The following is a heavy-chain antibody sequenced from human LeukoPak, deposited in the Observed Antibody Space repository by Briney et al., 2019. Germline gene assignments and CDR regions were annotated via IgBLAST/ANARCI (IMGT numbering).Heavy chain of an antibody. D-gene: IGHD6-19*01. CDR3: ARDTLYTSGEYWYFAL. V-gene: IGHV3-21*01. CDR1: GFTYSSYS. CDR2: ISSSSGYI. Sequence: PGGSRRLSCAASGFTYSSYSMNWGRQTQGKRLEWVKSISSSSGYIYYADSVKGRFTISRDNAKNSLYLQMNSLRAEDTATYYCARDTLYTSGEYWYFALWGRGTLVTVSS. J-gene: IGHJ2*01.